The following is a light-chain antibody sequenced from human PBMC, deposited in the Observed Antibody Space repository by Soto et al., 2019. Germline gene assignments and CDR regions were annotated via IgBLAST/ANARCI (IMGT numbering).Light chain of an antibody. CDR1: QSISSW. V-gene: IGKV1-5*03. CDR2: KAS. J-gene: IGKJ3*01. CDR3: QQYNSYSPVT. Sequence: DIQMTQSPSTLSESVGDRVTITCRASQSISSWLAWYQQKPGKAPKLLIYKASSLESGVPSRFSGSGSGTEFTLTISSLQPDDFATYYCQQYNSYSPVTFGPVTKVDIK.